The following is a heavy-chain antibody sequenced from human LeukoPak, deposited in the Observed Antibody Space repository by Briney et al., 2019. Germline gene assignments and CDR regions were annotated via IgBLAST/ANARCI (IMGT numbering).Heavy chain of an antibody. Sequence: GGSLRLSCAASGFTFSSYSMNWVRQAPGKGLEWVSSISSSSSYIYYADSVKGRFTISRDNAKNSLYLQMNSLRAEDTAVYYCARHDYGDYGHFDYWGQGTLVTVSS. CDR2: ISSSSSYI. D-gene: IGHD4-17*01. V-gene: IGHV3-21*01. J-gene: IGHJ4*02. CDR1: GFTFSSYS. CDR3: ARHDYGDYGHFDY.